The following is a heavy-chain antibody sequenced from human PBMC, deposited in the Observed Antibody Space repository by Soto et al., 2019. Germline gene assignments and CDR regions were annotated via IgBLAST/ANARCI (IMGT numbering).Heavy chain of an antibody. V-gene: IGHV4-30-4*01. CDR3: ARGASGYYQAYNWFDP. CDR1: GGSISSADYY. D-gene: IGHD3-22*01. Sequence: LSLTFTVSGGSISSADYYWSWIRQPPGKGLEWIGYIYYSGSTYYNPSLKSRLNISIDTSKNHFSLKLSSVTAADTTVYYCARGASGYYQAYNWFDPWGQGTLVTVSA. CDR2: IYYSGST. J-gene: IGHJ5*02.